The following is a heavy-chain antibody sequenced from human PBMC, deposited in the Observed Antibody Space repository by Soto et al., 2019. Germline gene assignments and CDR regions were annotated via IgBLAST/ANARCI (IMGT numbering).Heavy chain of an antibody. CDR1: GFTFSDYV. CDR3: ARYGYCADGVCNYYFDF. D-gene: IGHD2-8*01. CDR2: IWFDGSNE. J-gene: IGHJ4*02. V-gene: IGHV3-33*01. Sequence: QVQLVESGGGVVQPGSSLRLSCAASGFTFSDYVIHWFRQAPGKGLEWVAVIWFDGSNEYYADSVKGRFSISRDNSKNTVYLQMSSLSVEDTALYYCARYGYCADGVCNYYFDFWGQGTLVTVSS.